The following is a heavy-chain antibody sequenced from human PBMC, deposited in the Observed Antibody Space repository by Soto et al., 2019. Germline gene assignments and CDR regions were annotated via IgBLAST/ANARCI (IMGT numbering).Heavy chain of an antibody. CDR3: ARAPRMAPFDI. CDR1: GFIFSPYG. Sequence: GESLRLSCAASGFIFSPYGIHWVRQAPGKGLEWVALIRNDGSDKYYAESVTGRFTISRDNSKNTVYLQMNSLRAEDTALYFCARAPRMAPFDIWGQGTMVTVSS. V-gene: IGHV3-33*01. J-gene: IGHJ3*02. CDR2: IRNDGSDK.